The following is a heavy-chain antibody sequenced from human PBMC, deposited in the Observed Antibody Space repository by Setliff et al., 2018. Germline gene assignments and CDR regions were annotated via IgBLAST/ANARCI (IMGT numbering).Heavy chain of an antibody. D-gene: IGHD1-1*01. CDR3: AKGGGRYHSDS. CDR2: IYHDGND. CDR1: GASIISLSW. J-gene: IGHJ4*02. Sequence: SETLSLTCTVSGASIISLSWWSWVRQPPGKGLEWIGEIYHDGNDKYTPSVHYSPSLKSRVTISIDKSNNQFSLKLTSITAADTAVYYCAKGGGRYHSDSWGQGILVTVSS. V-gene: IGHV4-4*02.